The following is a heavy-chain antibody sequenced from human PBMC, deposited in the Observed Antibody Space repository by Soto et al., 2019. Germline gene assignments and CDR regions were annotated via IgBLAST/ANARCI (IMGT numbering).Heavy chain of an antibody. CDR2: IYYSGST. D-gene: IGHD1-20*01. CDR3: ARGLITGTTSWFDP. J-gene: IGHJ5*02. CDR1: GGSISSGDYY. Sequence: SETLSLTCTVSGGSISSGDYYWSWIRQPPGKGLEWIGYIYYSGSTYYNPSLKSRVTISVDTSKNQFSLKLSSVTAADTAVYYCARGLITGTTSWFDPWGQGTLVTVSS. V-gene: IGHV4-30-4*01.